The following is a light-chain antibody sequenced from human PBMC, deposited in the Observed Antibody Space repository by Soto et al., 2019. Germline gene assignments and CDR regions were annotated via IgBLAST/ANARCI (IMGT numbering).Light chain of an antibody. CDR2: EGI. J-gene: IGLJ1*01. CDR1: SSDVGNYNL. CDR3: CAYAGGSTYV. Sequence: QSALTQPASVSGSPGQSITISCTGTSSDVGNYNLVSWYQQHPGKAPQLIIYEGIKRPSGVSHRFSGSKSGNTASLTISGLRAEDEADFYCCAYAGGSTYVFGTGTKLTVL. V-gene: IGLV2-23*01.